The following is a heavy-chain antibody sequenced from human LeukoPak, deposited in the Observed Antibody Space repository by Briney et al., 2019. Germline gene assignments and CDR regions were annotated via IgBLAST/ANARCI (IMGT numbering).Heavy chain of an antibody. CDR1: GFTFSNYA. J-gene: IGHJ3*01. CDR3: ARDPNGDYIGAFEF. D-gene: IGHD4-17*01. CDR2: ITSGGAP. Sequence: GSLRLTCAASGFTFSNYAVMWVCQAQGPGLDRVSAITSGGAPRYADSVKGRFTISRDNSKNTLYLQMNSLRAEDTAQYFCARDPNGDYIGAFEFWGRGTVVTVSP. V-gene: IGHV3-23*01.